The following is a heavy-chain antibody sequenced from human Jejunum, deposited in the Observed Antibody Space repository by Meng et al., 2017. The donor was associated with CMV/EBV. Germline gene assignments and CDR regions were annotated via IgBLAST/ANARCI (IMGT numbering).Heavy chain of an antibody. Sequence: YRMSWVRQAPGKRLEWVSFISSSSSNRYYADSVKGRFTISKDDAKDSLYLQMNSLGAEDTAVYYCGKTPRDCSSTSSCYYYGMDVWGQGTTVTVSS. CDR3: GKTPRDCSSTSSCYYYGMDV. V-gene: IGHV3-21*01. CDR2: ISSSSSNR. J-gene: IGHJ6*02. CDR1: YR. D-gene: IGHD2-2*01.